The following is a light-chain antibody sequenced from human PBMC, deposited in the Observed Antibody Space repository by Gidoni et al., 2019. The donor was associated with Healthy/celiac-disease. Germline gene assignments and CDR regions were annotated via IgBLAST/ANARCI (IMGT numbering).Light chain of an antibody. CDR2: DAS. V-gene: IGKV3-11*01. CDR1: QSVSSY. CDR3: QQRSNWPLLT. Sequence: EIVLTQSPATLSLSPGESATLSCRASQSVSSYLAWYQQKPGQAPRLLIYDASNRATGIPARFSGSGSGTDFTLTISSLEPEDFAVYYCQQRSNWPLLTFGQGTKLEIK. J-gene: IGKJ2*01.